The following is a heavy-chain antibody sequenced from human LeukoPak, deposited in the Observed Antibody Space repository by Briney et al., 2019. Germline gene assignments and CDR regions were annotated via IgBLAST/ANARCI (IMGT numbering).Heavy chain of an antibody. V-gene: IGHV3-33*01. CDR2: IWYDGSNK. CDR3: AREITIFGVVNNFDY. D-gene: IGHD3-3*01. Sequence: PVGSLRLSCAASGFTFSSYGMHWVRQAPGKGLEWVAVIWYDGSNKYYADSVKGRFTISRDNSKNTLYLQMYSLRAEDTAVYYCAREITIFGVVNNFDYWGQGTLVTVSS. CDR1: GFTFSSYG. J-gene: IGHJ4*02.